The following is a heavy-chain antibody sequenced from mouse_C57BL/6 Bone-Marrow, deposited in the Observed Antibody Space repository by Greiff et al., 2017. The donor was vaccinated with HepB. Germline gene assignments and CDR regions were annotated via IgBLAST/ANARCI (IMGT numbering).Heavy chain of an antibody. CDR1: GYSITSGYY. CDR3: AREEEQTGTDFDY. Sequence: EVQLQQSGPGLVKPSQSLSLTCSVTGYSITSGYYWNWIRQFPGNKLEWMGYIGYDGSNNYNPSLKNRNSITLDTSKNQLFLKLNSVTTEDTATYYCAREEEQTGTDFDYWGQGTTLTVSS. V-gene: IGHV3-6*01. D-gene: IGHD4-1*01. J-gene: IGHJ2*01. CDR2: IGYDGSN.